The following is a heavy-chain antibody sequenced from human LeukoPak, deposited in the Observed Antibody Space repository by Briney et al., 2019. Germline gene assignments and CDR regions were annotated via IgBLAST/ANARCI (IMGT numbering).Heavy chain of an antibody. CDR2: ISYDGSNK. CDR1: GFTFSSYA. Sequence: PGGSLRLSCAASGFTFSSYAMHWVRQAPGKGLEWVAVISYDGSNKYYADSVKGRFTISRDNAKNSLYLQMNSLRAEDTAVYYCARALSGYDAFDIWGQGTMVTVSS. CDR3: ARALSGYDAFDI. D-gene: IGHD2-15*01. V-gene: IGHV3-30*04. J-gene: IGHJ3*02.